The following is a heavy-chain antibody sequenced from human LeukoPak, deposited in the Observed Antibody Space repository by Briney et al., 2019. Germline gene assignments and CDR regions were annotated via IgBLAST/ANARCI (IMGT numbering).Heavy chain of an antibody. Sequence: GGSLRLSCAASGFTFSSYWMHWVRQAPGKGLVWVSRINTDGSSTSYTDSVKGRFTISRDNAKNRLYVQMNSLRAEDTAVYYCATGSGLWSPDYWGQGTLVTVSS. V-gene: IGHV3-74*01. J-gene: IGHJ4*02. CDR2: INTDGSST. CDR1: GFTFSSYW. D-gene: IGHD5-18*01. CDR3: ATGSGLWSPDY.